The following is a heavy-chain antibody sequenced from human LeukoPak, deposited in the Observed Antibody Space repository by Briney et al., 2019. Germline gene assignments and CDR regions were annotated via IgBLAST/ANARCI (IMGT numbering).Heavy chain of an antibody. J-gene: IGHJ6*03. CDR3: ASGPMVRGVVRYYYYMDV. CDR1: GGTFSSYA. D-gene: IGHD3-10*01. V-gene: IGHV1-69*05. CDR2: IIPIFGTA. Sequence: GSSVKVSCKASGGTFSSYAISWVRQAPGQGLEWMGRIIPIFGTANYAQTFQGRVTITTDESTSTAYMELSGLRSEDTAVYYCASGPMVRGVVRYYYYMDVWGKGTTVTVSS.